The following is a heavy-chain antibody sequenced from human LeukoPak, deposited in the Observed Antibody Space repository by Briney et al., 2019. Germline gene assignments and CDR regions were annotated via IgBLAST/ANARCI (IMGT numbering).Heavy chain of an antibody. CDR2: INSDGSST. CDR3: ARGPRTFWSAGNWFDP. Sequence: GGSLRLSCAASGFTFSSYWMHWVRQAPGKGLVWVSRINSDGSSTSYADSVRGRFSISRDNAKNTLYLQMNSLRAEDTAVYYCARGPRTFWSAGNWFDPWGQGTLVTVSS. V-gene: IGHV3-74*01. J-gene: IGHJ5*02. CDR1: GFTFSSYW. D-gene: IGHD3-3*01.